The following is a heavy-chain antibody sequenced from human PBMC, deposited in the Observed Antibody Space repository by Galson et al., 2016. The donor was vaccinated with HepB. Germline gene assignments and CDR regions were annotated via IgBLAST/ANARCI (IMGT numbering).Heavy chain of an antibody. Sequence: AFGFMFSSYAMHWVRQAPGKGLEWVAFVSYDGTNQYYTDSVKGRFTISRDNSKSTLYLQMNGLRPEDSALYYCAREVTYCSGGGCYYFDYWGQGTLVTVSS. D-gene: IGHD2-15*01. J-gene: IGHJ4*02. CDR3: AREVTYCSGGGCYYFDY. V-gene: IGHV3-30-3*01. CDR1: GFMFSSYA. CDR2: VSYDGTNQ.